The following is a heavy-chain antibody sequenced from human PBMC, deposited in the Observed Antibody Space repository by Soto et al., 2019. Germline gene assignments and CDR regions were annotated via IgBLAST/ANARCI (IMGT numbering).Heavy chain of an antibody. J-gene: IGHJ4*02. CDR2: IYYTGST. CDR3: ARGSARNTIFGVVISEFDY. D-gene: IGHD3-3*01. CDR1: GGSISPYY. V-gene: IGHV4-59*01. Sequence: PSETLSLTCTVSGGSISPYYWGWIRQPPGKGPEWIGYIYYTGSTNYNPSLKSRVTISLDTSKSQFSLKVSSVTAADTAVYYCARGSARNTIFGVVISEFDYWGQGTLVTVSS.